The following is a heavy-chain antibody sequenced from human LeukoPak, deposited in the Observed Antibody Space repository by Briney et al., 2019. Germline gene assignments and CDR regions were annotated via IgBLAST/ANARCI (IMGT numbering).Heavy chain of an antibody. CDR2: MNPNSGNT. CDR1: GYTFTSYD. D-gene: IGHD2-2*01. V-gene: IGHV1-8*03. J-gene: IGHJ6*03. Sequence: EASVKVSCKASGYTFTSYDINWVRQATGQGLEWMGWMNPNSGNTGYAQKFQGRVTITRNTSISTAYMELSSLRSEDTAVYYCARGSRRWCSSTSCQRDYYYYMDVWGKGTTVTISS. CDR3: ARGSRRWCSSTSCQRDYYYYMDV.